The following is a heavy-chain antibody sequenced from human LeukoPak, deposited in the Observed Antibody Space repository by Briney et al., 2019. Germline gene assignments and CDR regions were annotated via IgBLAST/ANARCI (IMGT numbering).Heavy chain of an antibody. Sequence: GGSLRLSCAASGFIFSSYDMHWVRQAPGKGLEWVTFIRYDGINKYYADSVKGRFTVSRDNSKNTLYLQMNSLTAEDTDVYYCAKDPDCYGRDYWGQGTLVTVSS. V-gene: IGHV3-30*02. CDR3: AKDPDCYGRDY. CDR2: IRYDGINK. D-gene: IGHD2-21*01. J-gene: IGHJ4*02. CDR1: GFIFSSYD.